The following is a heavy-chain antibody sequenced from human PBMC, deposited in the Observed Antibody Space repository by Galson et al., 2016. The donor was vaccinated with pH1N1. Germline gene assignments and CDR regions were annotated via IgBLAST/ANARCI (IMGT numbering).Heavy chain of an antibody. CDR1: GFAFRNYW. J-gene: IGHJ4*01. Sequence: SLRLSCAASGFAFRNYWMSWVRQAPGKGLEWAAVITASADATFYAHSVNGRFTISRDNSRSTLSLQMNNLRVDDSAVYYCVTRRPTTAPGIIDYWGHGTLVTVS. D-gene: IGHD6-13*01. CDR3: VTRRPTTAPGIIDY. CDR2: ITASADAT. V-gene: IGHV3-23*01.